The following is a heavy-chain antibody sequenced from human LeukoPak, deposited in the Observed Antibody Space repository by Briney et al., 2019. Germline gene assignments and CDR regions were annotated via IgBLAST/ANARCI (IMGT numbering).Heavy chain of an antibody. V-gene: IGHV3-23*01. D-gene: IGHD3-10*01. CDR2: ISGSGGNT. Sequence: GGSLRLSCAASGFTFSSYGMHWVRQAPGKGLEWVSGISGSGGNTYYADSVKGRFTISRDNSKNTLFLQMNSLRAEDTAVYYCAISYSVRTEIITMIRGKANGGAINYFDYWGQGTLVTVSS. CDR1: GFTFSSYG. J-gene: IGHJ4*02. CDR3: AISYSVRTEIITMIRGKANGGAINYFDY.